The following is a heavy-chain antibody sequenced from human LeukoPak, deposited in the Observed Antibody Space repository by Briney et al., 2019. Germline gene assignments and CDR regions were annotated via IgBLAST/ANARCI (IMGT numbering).Heavy chain of an antibody. CDR2: ISSISYI. CDR1: GFIFSIYS. V-gene: IGHV3-21*01. CDR3: GGEVVVPAALDY. J-gene: IGHJ4*02. Sequence: PGGSLRLSCAASGFIFSIYSMNWVRQAPGEGLEWGSSISSISYIYYADSVKGRFPNSRDNAQNPLYLQMNRLGAQATALYYCGGEVVVPAALDYWGGGTLVSVSS. D-gene: IGHD2-2*01.